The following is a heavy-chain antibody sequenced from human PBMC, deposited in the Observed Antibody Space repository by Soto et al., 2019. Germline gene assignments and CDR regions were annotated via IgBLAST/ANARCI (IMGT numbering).Heavy chain of an antibody. CDR1: GFTLSSYS. J-gene: IGHJ4*02. D-gene: IGHD6-19*01. CDR3: ARETGLRSSGRSYYFDF. Sequence: EVQLVESGGGLVQPGGSLRLSCAASGFTLSSYSMHWVRQAPGKGLEWVSYISGSGGTIYYADSVKGRFTISRDNAKNSLSVQMNSLRDEDTAVYFCARETGLRSSGRSYYFDFWGQGTPVTVSS. CDR2: ISGSGGTI. V-gene: IGHV3-48*02.